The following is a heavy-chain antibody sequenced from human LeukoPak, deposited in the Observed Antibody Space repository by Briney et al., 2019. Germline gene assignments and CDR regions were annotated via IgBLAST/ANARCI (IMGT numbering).Heavy chain of an antibody. V-gene: IGHV1-46*01. CDR1: GYIFTDYY. CDR3: ARDRWELPYYFDY. J-gene: IGHJ4*02. Sequence: ASVKVSCKTSGYIFTDYYIHWVRQAPGQGLEWMGILNSSGGSTTYAQKFQGRITMTRDASTSTVYMELRNLRSEDTAVYYCARDRWELPYYFDYWGQGTLVTVSS. D-gene: IGHD1-26*01. CDR2: LNSSGGST.